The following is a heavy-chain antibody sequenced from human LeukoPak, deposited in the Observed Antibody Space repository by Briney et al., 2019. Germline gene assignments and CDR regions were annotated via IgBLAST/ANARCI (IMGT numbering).Heavy chain of an antibody. V-gene: IGHV3-49*02. J-gene: IGHJ4*02. CDR1: CFIYGLYT. CDR2: IRSEAYGGTT. Sequence: GGSLRLSCRTSCFIYGLYTMICVGQAPGKGLEWVGFIRSEAYGGTTEYAASVKGRFTISRDDSNTIAYLQMNSLKTEPAALYYCTAVGWKSVWGEFFYWGQGTLVTVSS. D-gene: IGHD3-16*01. CDR3: TAVGWKSVWGEFFY.